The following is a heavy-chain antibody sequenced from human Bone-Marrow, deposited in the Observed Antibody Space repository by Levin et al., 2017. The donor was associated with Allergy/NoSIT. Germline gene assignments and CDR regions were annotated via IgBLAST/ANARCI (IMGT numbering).Heavy chain of an antibody. CDR2: FSSSAFNA. V-gene: IGHV3-23*01. D-gene: IGHD2-21*02. J-gene: IGHJ4*02. Sequence: RSGGSLRLSCATSGFTFNNFAMSWVRQAPGKGLEWVSTFSSSAFNAYYADSVKGRFTISTDSSKNILYLDMSTLRVDDTAIYYCAKPKRLCGPHCSFAFDHWGQGTLVTVSS. CDR1: GFTFNNFA. CDR3: AKPKRLCGPHCSFAFDH.